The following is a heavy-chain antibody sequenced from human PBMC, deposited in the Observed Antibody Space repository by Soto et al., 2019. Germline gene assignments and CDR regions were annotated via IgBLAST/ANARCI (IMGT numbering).Heavy chain of an antibody. CDR1: GYSISSGYY. D-gene: IGHD6-6*01. J-gene: IGHJ4*02. V-gene: IGHV4-38-2*02. Sequence: SETLSLTCAVSGYSISSGYYWGWLRQPPGKGLEWIGSIYHGGSTYYNPSLNSRVTLSIDMTNNHVSLILNSVTAADTAVYYCARDSGQYSSSWLDYWGQGTLVTVSS. CDR2: IYHGGST. CDR3: ARDSGQYSSSWLDY.